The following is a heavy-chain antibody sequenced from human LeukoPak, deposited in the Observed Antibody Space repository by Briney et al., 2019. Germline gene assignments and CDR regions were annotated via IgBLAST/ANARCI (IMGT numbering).Heavy chain of an antibody. J-gene: IGHJ4*02. CDR3: ARDLGYCSSTSFYTGTYFDY. D-gene: IGHD2-2*02. CDR2: ISSSSSTI. V-gene: IGHV3-48*01. CDR1: GFTFSSYS. Sequence: GGSLRLSCAASGFTFSSYSMNWVRQAPGKGLEWVSYISSSSSTIYYADSVKGRFTISRDNAKNSLYLQMNSLRAEDTAVYYCARDLGYCSSTSFYTGTYFDYWGQGTLVTVSS.